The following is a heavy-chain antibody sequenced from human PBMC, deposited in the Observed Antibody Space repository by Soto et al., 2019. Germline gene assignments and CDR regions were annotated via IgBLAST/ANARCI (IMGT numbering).Heavy chain of an antibody. CDR3: TRGPRSTSTGTGAF. D-gene: IGHD1-1*01. V-gene: IGHV3-74*01. Sequence: GGSLRLSCAASGFTFSMYWMHWVRQVPGKGPEWVSRINDDGISTNYADSVKSRFTISRDNAKNTLYLQMNALSVEDTAVYYCTRGPRSTSTGTGAFWGQGTLVTVSS. CDR1: GFTFSMYW. J-gene: IGHJ4*02. CDR2: INDDGIST.